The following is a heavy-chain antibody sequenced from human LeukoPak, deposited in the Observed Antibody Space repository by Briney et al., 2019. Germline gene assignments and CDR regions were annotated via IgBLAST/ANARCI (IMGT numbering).Heavy chain of an antibody. CDR1: GFTFSSYT. CDR3: ARALTTLTYEGY. J-gene: IGHJ4*02. CDR2: VSGSNSYI. Sequence: GSLRLSCAASGFTFSSYTMHWIRQAPGKGLEWVSSVSGSNSYIFYADSVKGRFTVSRDNAKDSLYLQMNSLRAEDTAVYYCARALTTLTYEGYWGQGTLVTVSS. V-gene: IGHV3-21*01. D-gene: IGHD1-1*01.